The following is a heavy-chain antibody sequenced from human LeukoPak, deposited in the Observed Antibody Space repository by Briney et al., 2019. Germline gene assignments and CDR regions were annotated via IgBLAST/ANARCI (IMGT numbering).Heavy chain of an antibody. D-gene: IGHD2-21*02. CDR3: ARDRLEVAYCGGDCYSNGDYYYYYMDV. V-gene: IGHV4-59*01. CDR1: GGSISSYY. J-gene: IGHJ6*03. CDR2: IYYSGST. Sequence: PSETLSLTCTVSGGSISSYYWSWIRQPPGKGLEWIGYIYYSGSTNYNPSLKSRVTISVDTSKNQFSLKLSSVTAADTAVYYCARDRLEVAYCGGDCYSNGDYYYYYMDVWGKGTTVTISS.